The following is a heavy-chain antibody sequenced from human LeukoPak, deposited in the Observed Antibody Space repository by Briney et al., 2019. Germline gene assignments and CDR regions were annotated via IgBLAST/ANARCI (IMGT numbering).Heavy chain of an antibody. V-gene: IGHV1-69*13. J-gene: IGHJ4*02. CDR2: IIPIFGTA. Sequence: ASVKVSCKASGGTFSSYAISWVRQAPGQGLEWMGGIIPIFGTANYAQKFQGRVTITADESTSTACMELSSLRSEDTAVYYCAFTYYYDSSADYWGQGTLVTVSS. D-gene: IGHD3-22*01. CDR1: GGTFSSYA. CDR3: AFTYYYDSSADY.